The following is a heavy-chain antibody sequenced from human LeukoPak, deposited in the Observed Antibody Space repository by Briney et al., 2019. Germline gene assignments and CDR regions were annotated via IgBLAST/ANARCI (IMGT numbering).Heavy chain of an antibody. J-gene: IGHJ4*02. CDR3: ATSAAGFDY. CDR1: GFTFSNYW. D-gene: IGHD6-13*01. V-gene: IGHV3-7*01. CDR2: IKQDGSER. Sequence: TGGSLRLSCAASGFTFSNYWMAWVRQAPGKRLEWVANIKQDGSERYYVDSVKGRFTISRDNAKNSLYLQMNSLRDEDTALYYCATSAAGFDYWGQGALVTVSS.